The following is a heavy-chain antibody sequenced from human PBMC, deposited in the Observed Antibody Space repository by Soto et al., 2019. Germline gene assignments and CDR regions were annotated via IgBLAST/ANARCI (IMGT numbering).Heavy chain of an antibody. V-gene: IGHV4-59*01. Sequence: PWETLSLTCTVSGASITTYYWSWIPQPPGKGLEWIGYISYSGSTDYNPSLKSRVTISFDASKNQISLQVRSATAADAAVYYCARGLKVYCTDGKCNWFDPWGQGTLVTVSS. CDR3: ARGLKVYCTDGKCNWFDP. J-gene: IGHJ5*02. CDR2: ISYSGST. CDR1: GASITTYY. D-gene: IGHD2-8*01.